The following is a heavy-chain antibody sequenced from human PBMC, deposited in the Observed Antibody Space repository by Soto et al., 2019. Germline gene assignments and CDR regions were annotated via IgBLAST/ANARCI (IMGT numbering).Heavy chain of an antibody. V-gene: IGHV3-7*01. D-gene: IGHD6-13*01. J-gene: IGHJ6*03. CDR3: ARGSILVAAGTRCYYYFYYMDV. CDR1: GFTFSSYW. Sequence: HPGGSLRLSCAASGFTFSSYWMSWVRQAPGKGLEWVANIKQDGSEKYYVDSVKGRYTISRDNAKKSLYLQMNSLRAEHTAVYYCARGSILVAAGTRCYYYFYYMDVWGKGTTVIVSS. CDR2: IKQDGSEK.